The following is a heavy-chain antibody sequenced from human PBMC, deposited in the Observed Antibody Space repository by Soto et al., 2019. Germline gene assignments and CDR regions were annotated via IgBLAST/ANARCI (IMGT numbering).Heavy chain of an antibody. J-gene: IGHJ4*02. D-gene: IGHD2-15*01. CDR2: IYHSGST. CDR1: GGSISSGYC. V-gene: IGHV4-4*02. CDR3: ARDLGFSGSGRNVDY. Sequence: PSETLSLTCAVSGGSISSGYCWTWVLQPPGKGPEWLGGIYHSGSTNYNPSLKSRVTISVDKSNNQFSLKLSSVTAADTAVYYCARDLGFSGSGRNVDYWGQGTLVTVSS.